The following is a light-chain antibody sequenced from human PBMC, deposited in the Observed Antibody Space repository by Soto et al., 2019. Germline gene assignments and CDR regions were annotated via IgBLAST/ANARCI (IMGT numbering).Light chain of an antibody. Sequence: EIVLTQSPVTQSLSPGERATLSGRDSQSVTTFLAWYQQKPGQAPRLLIYDASKRATGIPARFSGSGSGTDFTLTISSLEPEDFAVYYCQQRTNWPLTFGGGTKVEIK. CDR3: QQRTNWPLT. CDR1: QSVTTF. CDR2: DAS. V-gene: IGKV3-11*01. J-gene: IGKJ4*01.